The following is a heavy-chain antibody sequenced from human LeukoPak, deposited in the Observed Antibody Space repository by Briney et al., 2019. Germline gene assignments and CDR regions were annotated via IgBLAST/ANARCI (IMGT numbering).Heavy chain of an antibody. V-gene: IGHV1-2*02. CDR3: ARPWPSWYNWFDP. J-gene: IGHJ5*02. Sequence: ASVKVSCKASGYTFTGYYTHWVRQAPGQGLEWMGWINPNSGGTNYAQKFQGRVTMTRDTSISTAYMELSRLRSDDTAVYYCARPWPSWYNWFDPWGQGTLVTVSS. CDR1: GYTFTGYY. CDR2: INPNSGGT.